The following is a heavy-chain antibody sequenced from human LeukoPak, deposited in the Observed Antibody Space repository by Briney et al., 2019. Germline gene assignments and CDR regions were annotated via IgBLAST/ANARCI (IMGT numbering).Heavy chain of an antibody. V-gene: IGHV4-61*02. CDR2: ISSNGTV. CDR3: ARGLSRRVLPFDY. D-gene: IGHD3-16*01. CDR1: GGSISGDYYY. J-gene: IGHJ4*02. Sequence: SETRSLTCTVSGGSISGDYYYWSWIRQTAGEGLEWIGRISSNGTVAYNPSLKSRVTISLDMSKNQFSLKLNSVSAADTTLYYCARGLSRRVLPFDYWGQGTLVTVSS.